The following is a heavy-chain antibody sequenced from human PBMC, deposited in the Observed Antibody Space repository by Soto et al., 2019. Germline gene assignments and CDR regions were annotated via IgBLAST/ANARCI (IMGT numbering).Heavy chain of an antibody. Sequence: ASVKVSXKASGYTFTSYGISWVRQAPGQGLEWMGWISAYNGNTNYAQKLQGRVTMTTDTSTSTAYMELRSLRSDDTAVYYCARVLYDSSGYRGFDYWGQGTLVTVSS. CDR3: ARVLYDSSGYRGFDY. J-gene: IGHJ4*02. CDR1: GYTFTSYG. D-gene: IGHD3-22*01. V-gene: IGHV1-18*01. CDR2: ISAYNGNT.